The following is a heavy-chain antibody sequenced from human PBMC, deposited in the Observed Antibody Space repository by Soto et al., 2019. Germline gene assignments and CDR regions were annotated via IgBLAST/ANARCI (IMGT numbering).Heavy chain of an antibody. J-gene: IGHJ4*02. V-gene: IGHV4-59*12. Sequence: PSETLSLTCTVSGGSISSYYWSWIRLPPGKGWEWIGYIYHSGSTYYTPSLKSRVTISVDRSKNQFPLKLSSVTAADTAVYYCARAIGWFGELLGGYYFDYWGQGTLVTVSS. CDR1: GGSISSYY. D-gene: IGHD3-10*01. CDR2: IYHSGST. CDR3: ARAIGWFGELLGGYYFDY.